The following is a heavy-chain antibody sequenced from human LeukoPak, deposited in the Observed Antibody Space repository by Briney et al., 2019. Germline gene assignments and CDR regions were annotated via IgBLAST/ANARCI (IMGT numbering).Heavy chain of an antibody. V-gene: IGHV3-43D*03. Sequence: GGSLRLSCAASGFTFDDYAMHWVRQAPGKGLEWVSLISWDGGRTHYADSVQGRFTISRDNSKNSLYLQMNSLRAEDTALYYCAKDGMQLNNYYYYYHMDVWGKGTTVTVSS. D-gene: IGHD1-1*01. J-gene: IGHJ6*03. CDR3: AKDGMQLNNYYYYYHMDV. CDR2: ISWDGGRT. CDR1: GFTFDDYA.